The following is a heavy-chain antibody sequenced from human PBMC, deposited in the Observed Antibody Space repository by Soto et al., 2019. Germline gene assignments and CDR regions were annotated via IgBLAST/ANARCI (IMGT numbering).Heavy chain of an antibody. V-gene: IGHV1-3*01. Sequence: ASVKVSCKASGYTFTSYAMHWVRQAPGQRLEWMGWINAGNGNTKYSQKFQGRVTITRDTSASIAYMELSSLRSEDTAVYYCARGVAAGTPTAWDDDYWGQGTLVTVSS. CDR2: INAGNGNT. CDR1: GYTFTSYA. CDR3: ARGVAAGTPTAWDDDY. D-gene: IGHD6-13*01. J-gene: IGHJ4*02.